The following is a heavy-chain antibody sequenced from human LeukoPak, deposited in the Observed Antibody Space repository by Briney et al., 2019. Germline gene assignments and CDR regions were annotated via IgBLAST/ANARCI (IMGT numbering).Heavy chain of an antibody. CDR2: ISAYNGNT. J-gene: IGHJ5*02. CDR1: GYTFTSYG. D-gene: IGHD6-19*01. Sequence: GASVKVSCKASGYTFTSYGISWVRQAPGQGLEWMGWISAYNGNTNYAQKFQGRVTITTDESTSTAYMELSSLRSEDTAVYYCAREHGYSSGWYFVSPSEQESYNWFDPWGQGTLVTVSS. CDR3: AREHGYSSGWYFVSPSEQESYNWFDP. V-gene: IGHV1-18*01.